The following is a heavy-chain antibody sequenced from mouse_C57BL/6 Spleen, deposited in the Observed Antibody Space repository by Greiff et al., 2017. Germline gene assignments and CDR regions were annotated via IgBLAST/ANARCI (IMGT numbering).Heavy chain of an antibody. D-gene: IGHD3-1*01. CDR3: AGTRYYYAMDD. Sequence: QVQLQQSGPELVKPGASVKISCKASGYAFSSSWMNWVKQRPGKGLEWIGRIYPGDGDTNYNGKFKGKATLTADKSSSTAYMQLSSLTSEDSAVYFCAGTRYYYAMDDWGQGTSVTVSS. V-gene: IGHV1-82*01. CDR1: GYAFSSSW. J-gene: IGHJ4*01. CDR2: IYPGDGDT.